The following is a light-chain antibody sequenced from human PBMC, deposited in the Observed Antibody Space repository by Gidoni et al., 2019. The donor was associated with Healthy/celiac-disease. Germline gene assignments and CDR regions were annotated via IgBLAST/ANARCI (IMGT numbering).Light chain of an antibody. V-gene: IGKV1-39*01. Sequence: DIQMTQSPSSLSASVASRVTITCRASQNISSYLNWYQQKPGKAPKLLIYAASSLQSGVPSRFSGSGSGTDFTLTISSLQPEDFATYYCQQSYSTPRTFGPGTKVDIK. CDR3: QQSYSTPRT. J-gene: IGKJ3*01. CDR1: QNISSY. CDR2: AAS.